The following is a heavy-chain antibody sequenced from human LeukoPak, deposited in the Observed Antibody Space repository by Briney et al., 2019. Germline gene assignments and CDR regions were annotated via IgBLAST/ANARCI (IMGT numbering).Heavy chain of an antibody. D-gene: IGHD6-13*01. CDR1: GFTFSSYS. V-gene: IGHV3-48*01. J-gene: IGHJ4*02. Sequence: GGSLRLSCAASGFTFSSYSMNWVRQAPGKGLEWVSYISSSSSTIYYADSVKGRFTISRDNAKNSLYLQMNSLRAEDTAVYYCARDPPGIAASGTYYWGQGTLVTVSS. CDR3: ARDPPGIAASGTYY. CDR2: ISSSSSTI.